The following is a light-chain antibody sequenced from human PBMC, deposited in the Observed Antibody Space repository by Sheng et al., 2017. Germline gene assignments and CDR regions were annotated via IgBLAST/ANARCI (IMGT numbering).Light chain of an antibody. CDR1: NIGSKS. CDR2: DDS. Sequence: SYVLTQPPSVSVAPGQTAGITCRGNNIGSKSVHWYQHKPGQAPVVVVSDDSDRPSGIPERFLWLQLWEHGHLTISRVEAGDEADYYCQVWDESSDHWVFGGGTKLTVL. V-gene: IGLV3-21*02. CDR3: QVWDESSDHWV. J-gene: IGLJ3*02.